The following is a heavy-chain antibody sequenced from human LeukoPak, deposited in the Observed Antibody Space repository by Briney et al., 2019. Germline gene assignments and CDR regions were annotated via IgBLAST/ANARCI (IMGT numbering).Heavy chain of an antibody. CDR1: GFTFNNGP. V-gene: IGHV3-23*01. CDR3: VKTRGDNFFDY. CDR2: ISNNGEIT. J-gene: IGHJ4*02. D-gene: IGHD2-21*02. Sequence: HPGGSLRLSCAASGFTFNNGPMSWVRQAPGKGLEWVSIISNNGEITFYADSVKGRFTISRDISRNTLYLQMNSLRAEDTAVYYCVKTRGDNFFDYWGQGTLVTVSS.